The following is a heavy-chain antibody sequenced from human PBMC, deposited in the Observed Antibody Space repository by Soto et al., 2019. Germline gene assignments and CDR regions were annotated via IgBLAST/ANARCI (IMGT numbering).Heavy chain of an antibody. J-gene: IGHJ6*02. CDR3: AKGQQLGGYYYYYGMDV. CDR2: ISYDGSNK. CDR1: GFTFSSYG. D-gene: IGHD6-13*01. V-gene: IGHV3-30*18. Sequence: GGSLRLSCAASGFTFSSYGMHWVRQAPGKGLEWVAVISYDGSNKYYADSVKGRFTISRDNSKNTLYLQMNSLRAEDTAVYYCAKGQQLGGYYYYYGMDVWGQGTTVTVSS.